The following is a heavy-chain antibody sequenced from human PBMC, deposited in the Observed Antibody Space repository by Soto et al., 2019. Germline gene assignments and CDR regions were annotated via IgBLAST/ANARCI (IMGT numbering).Heavy chain of an antibody. D-gene: IGHD6-13*01. Sequence: GGSLRLSCAASGFTFSTYSMNWVRQAPGKGLEWVSSISSLSSYIYYADSVKGRFTISRDNTKNSLYLQANSLRAEDTAVYYCARSYGSSWYDPPYWGQGTLVTVSS. V-gene: IGHV3-21*01. J-gene: IGHJ4*02. CDR3: ARSYGSSWYDPPY. CDR2: ISSLSSYI. CDR1: GFTFSTYS.